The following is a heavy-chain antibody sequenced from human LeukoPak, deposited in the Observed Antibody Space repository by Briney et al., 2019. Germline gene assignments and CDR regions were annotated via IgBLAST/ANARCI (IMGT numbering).Heavy chain of an antibody. V-gene: IGHV4-61*02. D-gene: IGHD3-10*01. CDR1: GVSIRSGSCY. CDR2: ISTSGST. J-gene: IGHJ5*02. Sequence: SETLSLTCTVSGVSIRSGSCYWNCLRQPAGKGLGLIVRISTSGSTNYNPSLNTRVTISVDTSTNKSRLNLTSVTAADTAVYCCARSPGGVSFGELGSRNTVKGGFDPWGQGSLVTVSS. CDR3: ARSPGGVSFGELGSRNTVKGGFDP.